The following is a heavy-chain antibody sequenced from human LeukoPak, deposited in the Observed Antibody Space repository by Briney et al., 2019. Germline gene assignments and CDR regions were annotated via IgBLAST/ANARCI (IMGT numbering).Heavy chain of an antibody. D-gene: IGHD2-15*01. J-gene: IGHJ4*02. CDR1: GYTFTSYG. V-gene: IGHV1-18*01. CDR2: ISAYNGNT. CDR3: ARDLHAPYCSGGSCYSDY. Sequence: ASVKVSCKASGYTFTSYGISWVRQAPGQGLEWMGWISAYNGNTNYAQKLQGRVTMTTDTSTSTAYMELRSLRSDDTAVYYCARDLHAPYCSGGSCYSDYWGQGTLVTVSS.